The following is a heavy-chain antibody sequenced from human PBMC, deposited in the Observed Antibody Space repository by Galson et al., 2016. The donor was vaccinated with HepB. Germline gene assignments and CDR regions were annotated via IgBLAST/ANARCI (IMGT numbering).Heavy chain of an antibody. V-gene: IGHV3-74*01. CDR2: INKDGSSI. CDR1: GFTFSSYW. J-gene: IGHJ3*02. Sequence: SLRLSCAASGFTFSSYWMYWVRQAPGKGLVWVSRINKDGSSISYVDAVKGRFSISRDNAKNTLYLQMNSLRAEDTAVYYCKRGPYYNANGNAFDMWGQGTLVTVSS. D-gene: IGHD3-10*01. CDR3: KRGPYYNANGNAFDM.